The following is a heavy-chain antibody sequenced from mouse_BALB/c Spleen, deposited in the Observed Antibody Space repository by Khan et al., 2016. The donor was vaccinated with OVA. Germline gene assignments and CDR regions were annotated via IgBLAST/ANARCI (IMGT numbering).Heavy chain of an antibody. D-gene: IGHD2-14*01. V-gene: IGHV9-4*02. CDR2: INTHSGVP. Sequence: QIQLVQSGPELKKPGETVRISCKASGYTFTTAGIQWVQKMPGKGLKWIGWINTHSGVPKYAEDFKGRFAFSLEISVNTAYLQITNLKNEDTATYFCARGRAAYYRNDGGAIEYWGQGTSVTVSS. J-gene: IGHJ4*01. CDR1: GYTFTTAG. CDR3: ARGRAAYYRNDGGAIEY.